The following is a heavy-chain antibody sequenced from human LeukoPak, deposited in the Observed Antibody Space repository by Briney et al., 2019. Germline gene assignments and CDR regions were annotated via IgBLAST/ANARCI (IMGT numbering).Heavy chain of an antibody. CDR3: ARRAVITEYYFFYMDV. J-gene: IGHJ6*03. V-gene: IGHV4-59*08. CDR1: GGSISSYY. CDR2: IYYTGNT. D-gene: IGHD3-22*01. Sequence: SETLSLTCSVSGGSISSYYWSWFRQSPGKGLEWIGYIYYTGNTHYDPSLQSRVTMSVDTSKNQFSLRLTSVTAADTAIYYCARRAVITEYYFFYMDVWGTGTTVTVSS.